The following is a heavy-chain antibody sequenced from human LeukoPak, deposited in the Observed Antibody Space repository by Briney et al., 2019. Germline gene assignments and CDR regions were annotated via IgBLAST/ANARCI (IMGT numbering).Heavy chain of an antibody. CDR1: GGTFSSYA. CDR3: ARRGSYYDSSGYYYYYFDY. V-gene: IGHV1-69*05. Sequence: SVKVSCKASGGTFSSYAISWVRRAPGQGLEWMGGIIPIFGTANYAQKFQGRVTITTDESTSTAYMELSSLRSEDTAVYYCARRGSYYDSSGYYYYYFDYWGQGTLVTVSS. D-gene: IGHD3-22*01. CDR2: IIPIFGTA. J-gene: IGHJ4*02.